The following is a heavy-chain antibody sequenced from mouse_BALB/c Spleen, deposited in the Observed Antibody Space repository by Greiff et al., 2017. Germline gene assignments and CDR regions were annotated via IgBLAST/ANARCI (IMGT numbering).Heavy chain of an antibody. D-gene: IGHD2-3*01. CDR3: ARSFDGYYTYAMDY. CDR2: ISSGSSTI. V-gene: IGHV5-17*02. Sequence: EVHLVESGGGLVQPGGSRKLSCAASGFTFSSFGMHWVRQAPEKGLEWVAYISSGSSTIYYADTVKGRFTISRDNPKNTLFLQMTSLRSEDTAMYYCARSFDGYYTYAMDYWGQGTSVTVSS. J-gene: IGHJ4*01. CDR1: GFTFSSFG.